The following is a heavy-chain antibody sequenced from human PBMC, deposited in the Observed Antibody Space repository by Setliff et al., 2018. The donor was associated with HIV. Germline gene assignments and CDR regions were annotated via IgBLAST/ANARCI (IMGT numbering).Heavy chain of an antibody. D-gene: IGHD2-21*01. J-gene: IGHJ6*03. CDR2: IYSSGST. CDR1: GGSISSGHYY. Sequence: SETLSLTCTVSGGSISSGHYYWSWIRQPAGKGLEWIGHIYSSGSTNYNPSLKSRVTISVDTSKNQFSLKLSSVTAADTAVYYCAKQYCGGDCYSDSYYYMDVWRKGTTVTVSS. V-gene: IGHV4-61*09. CDR3: AKQYCGGDCYSDSYYYMDV.